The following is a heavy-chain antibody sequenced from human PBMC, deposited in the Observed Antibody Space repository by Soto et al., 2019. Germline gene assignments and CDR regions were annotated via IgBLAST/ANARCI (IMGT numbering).Heavy chain of an antibody. D-gene: IGHD3-22*01. CDR1: GGSISSGGYS. J-gene: IGHJ2*01. V-gene: IGHV4-30-2*01. CDR3: ARVSDYYDSSGYYYQKPPAYFDL. Sequence: QLQLQESGSGLVKPSQTLSLTCAVSGGSISSGGYSWSWIRQPPGKGLEWIGYIYHSGSTYYNPSLKSRVTISVDRSKNQFALKLSSGTAADTAVYYCARVSDYYDSSGYYYQKPPAYFDLWGRGTLVTVSS. CDR2: IYHSGST.